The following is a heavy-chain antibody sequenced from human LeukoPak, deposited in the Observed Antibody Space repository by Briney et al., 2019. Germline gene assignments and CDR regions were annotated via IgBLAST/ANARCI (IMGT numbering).Heavy chain of an antibody. CDR1: GFTFSSYG. V-gene: IGHV3-33*06. Sequence: PGGSLRLSCAASGFTFSSYGMHWVRQAPGKGLEWVAVIWYDGSNKYYADSVKGRFTISRDNSKKTLYLQMNSLRAEDTAVYYCAKMVDTAMVIDYWGQGTLVTVSS. J-gene: IGHJ4*02. CDR3: AKMVDTAMVIDY. CDR2: IWYDGSNK. D-gene: IGHD5-18*01.